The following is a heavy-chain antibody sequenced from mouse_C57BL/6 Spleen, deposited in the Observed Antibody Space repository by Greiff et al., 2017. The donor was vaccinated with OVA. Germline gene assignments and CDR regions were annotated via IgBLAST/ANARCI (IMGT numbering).Heavy chain of an antibody. CDR3: ARDSTTDWYFDV. CDR2: ISYSGST. CDR1: GYSITSGYD. J-gene: IGHJ1*03. V-gene: IGHV3-1*01. Sequence: EVKLQESGPGMVKPSQSLSLTCTVTGYSITSGYDWHWIRPFPGNKLEWMGYISYSGSTNSKPSLKSRISITHDTSNNHFFLKLNSVTTEDTATYYCARDSTTDWYFDVWGTGTTVTVSS. D-gene: IGHD1-1*01.